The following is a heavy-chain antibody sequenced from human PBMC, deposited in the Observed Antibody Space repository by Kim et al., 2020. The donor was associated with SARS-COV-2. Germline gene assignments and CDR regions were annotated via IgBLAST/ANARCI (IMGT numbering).Heavy chain of an antibody. Sequence: GGSLRLSCAASGFPFGIFGMHWVRQAPGKGLEWLAIIWYDGSKKYYADSVKGRFTISRDNSQNTLYLQMNNLRAEDTAVYYCAKVAQETTYDYYYYGMDFGGQGTTVTVSS. CDR3: AKVAQETTYDYYYYGMDF. V-gene: IGHV3-33*06. J-gene: IGHJ6*02. CDR1: GFPFGIFG. D-gene: IGHD1-7*01. CDR2: IWYDGSKK.